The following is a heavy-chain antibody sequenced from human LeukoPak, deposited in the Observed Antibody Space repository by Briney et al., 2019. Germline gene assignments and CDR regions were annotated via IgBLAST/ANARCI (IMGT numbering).Heavy chain of an antibody. V-gene: IGHV4-61*02. J-gene: IGHJ5*02. CDR1: GDSISSGDYY. CDR3: AREPSGWFGELFLNWFDP. D-gene: IGHD3-10*01. CDR2: ISSSGST. Sequence: SQTLSLTCTVSGDSISSGDYYWSWIRQPAGQGLEWIGRISSSGSTNYIPSLKSRVTISVDTSKNQFSLKLSSVTAADTAVYYCAREPSGWFGELFLNWFDPWGQGTLVTVSS.